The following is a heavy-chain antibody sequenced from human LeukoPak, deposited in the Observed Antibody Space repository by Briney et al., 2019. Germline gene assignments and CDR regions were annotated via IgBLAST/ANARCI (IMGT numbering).Heavy chain of an antibody. Sequence: GASVKVSCKASGYTFTSYGVSWVRQAPGQGLEWMGWISASNGNTNYAQNPPGRVTMTSDTSTSTAYMELRSLRSDDTAVYYCARDNPYGSGSYRLDYWGQGTLVTVSS. J-gene: IGHJ4*02. V-gene: IGHV1-18*04. CDR1: GYTFTSYG. D-gene: IGHD3-10*01. CDR3: ARDNPYGSGSYRLDY. CDR2: ISASNGNT.